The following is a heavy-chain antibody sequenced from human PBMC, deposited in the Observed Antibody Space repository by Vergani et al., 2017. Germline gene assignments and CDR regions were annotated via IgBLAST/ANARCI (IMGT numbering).Heavy chain of an antibody. V-gene: IGHV4-59*01. J-gene: IGHJ5*02. CDR3: GRVADFYGLGSRLLDL. D-gene: IGHD3-10*01. CDR2: MYHSGST. CDR1: GGSMSGYY. Sequence: QVRLQESGPGLVKPSDTLSLTCSVSGGSMSGYYWSWIRQPPGKELEWIGYMYHSGSTNYNPSLETRVTISGDTSKNQFSLKLNSVTAADTAAYYCGRVADFYGLGSRLLDLWGQGILVTVSS.